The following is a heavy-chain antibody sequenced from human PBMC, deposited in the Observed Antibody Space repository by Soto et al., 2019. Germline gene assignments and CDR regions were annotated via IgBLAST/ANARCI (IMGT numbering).Heavy chain of an antibody. D-gene: IGHD7-27*01. CDR1: GDSISSSVW. CDR2: VFHNGNT. Sequence: PSETLSLTCAVAGDSISSSVWWTWVRQPPGKGLEGIGAVFHNGNTNYTPSLKMSVTMSVDKSTNAFYLKVTSVTAAATAIYYCARKAWVRFDYWGQGAMVTVSS. V-gene: IGHV4-4*02. J-gene: IGHJ4*02. CDR3: ARKAWVRFDY.